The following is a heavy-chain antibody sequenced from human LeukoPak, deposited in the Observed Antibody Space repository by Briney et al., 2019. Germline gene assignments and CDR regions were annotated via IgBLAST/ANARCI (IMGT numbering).Heavy chain of an antibody. CDR2: MNHLLTT. CDR3: ARDSVVPLGWFDP. Sequence: SETLSLTCDVSGASLSDYCWTWIRQTPGKGLEWIGHMNHLLTTNYNPSLKSRVTISVDTSKNQFSLELSSVTAADTAVYYCARDSVVPLGWFDPWGQGTLVTVSS. V-gene: IGHV4-34*01. J-gene: IGHJ5*02. CDR1: GASLSDYC. D-gene: IGHD2-15*01.